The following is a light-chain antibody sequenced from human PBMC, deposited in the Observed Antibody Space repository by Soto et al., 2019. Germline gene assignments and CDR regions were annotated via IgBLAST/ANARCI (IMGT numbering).Light chain of an antibody. Sequence: DIVMTQSPLSLPVTPGEPASISCRSSQSLVHSNGYSFLDWYLQKPGQSPQLLIYLGSDRASGVPDRFSGSGSGTDFTLKISRVEAEDVGVYYCMQALQTPYTFGQGTKLEIK. CDR2: LGS. CDR1: QSLVHSNGYSF. CDR3: MQALQTPYT. J-gene: IGKJ2*01. V-gene: IGKV2-28*01.